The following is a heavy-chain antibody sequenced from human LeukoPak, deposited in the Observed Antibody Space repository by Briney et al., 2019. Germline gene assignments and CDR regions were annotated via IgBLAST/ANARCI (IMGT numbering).Heavy chain of an antibody. V-gene: IGHV1-18*01. D-gene: IGHD3-22*01. Sequence: ASVKVSCKASGYTFTSYGISWVRQAPGQGLEWMGWISACNGNTNYAQKLQGRVTMTTDTSTSTAYMELRSLRSDDTAVYYCAREYYYDSSGPYFDYWGQGTLVTVSS. CDR1: GYTFTSYG. J-gene: IGHJ4*02. CDR2: ISACNGNT. CDR3: AREYYYDSSGPYFDY.